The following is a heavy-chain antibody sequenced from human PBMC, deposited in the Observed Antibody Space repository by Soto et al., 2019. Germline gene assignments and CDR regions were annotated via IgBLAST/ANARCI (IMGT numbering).Heavy chain of an antibody. CDR3: ARLYYDYV. D-gene: IGHD3-3*01. J-gene: IGHJ6*02. CDR2: VSLDSDTI. V-gene: IGHV3-48*02. Sequence: GGSLRLSCRASGYDFRTYSMDWVRQAPGQGLEWIAYVSLDSDTIQYADSVKGRFTISRDDAENSLYLQMDSLRDEDTATYYCARLYYDYVWGQGTTVTVSS. CDR1: GYDFRTYS.